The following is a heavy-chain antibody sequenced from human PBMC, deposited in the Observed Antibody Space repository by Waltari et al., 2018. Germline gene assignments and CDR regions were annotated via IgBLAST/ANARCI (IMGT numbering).Heavy chain of an antibody. CDR2: IYTSGST. V-gene: IGHV4-4*07. CDR1: GGSISSYY. Sequence: QVQLQESGPGLVKHSETLSLTCTVSGGSISSYYWSWIRQPAGKGREWIGRIYTSGSTNYNPSLKSRVTMSVDTSKNQFSLKLSSVTAADTAVYYCARDSEGITMVRGVFDYWGQGTLVTFSS. D-gene: IGHD3-10*01. J-gene: IGHJ4*02. CDR3: ARDSEGITMVRGVFDY.